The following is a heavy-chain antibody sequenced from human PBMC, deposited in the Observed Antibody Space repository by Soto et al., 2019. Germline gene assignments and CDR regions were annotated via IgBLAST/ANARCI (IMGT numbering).Heavy chain of an antibody. CDR1: GFTFSSYA. V-gene: IGHV3-23*01. J-gene: IGHJ5*02. CDR3: AKEKDYDFWSGYFWFDP. Sequence: GSLRLSCAASGFTFSSYAMSWVRQAPGKGLEWVSAISGSGGSTYYADSVKGRFTISRDNSKNTLYLQMNSLRAEDTAVYYCAKEKDYDFWSGYFWFDPWGQGTLVTVSS. D-gene: IGHD3-3*01. CDR2: ISGSGGST.